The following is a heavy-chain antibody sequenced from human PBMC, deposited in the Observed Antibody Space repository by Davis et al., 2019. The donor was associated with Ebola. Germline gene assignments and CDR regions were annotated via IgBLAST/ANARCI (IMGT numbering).Heavy chain of an antibody. D-gene: IGHD6-13*01. CDR3: ARLVRQQQTNYGFDY. V-gene: IGHV5-51*01. CDR2: IYPGDSDT. Sequence: GESLKISCESSGYSFTTYWIAWVRQMPGKGLEWMGIIYPGDSDTRYSPSFQGQVTISADKSISTAYLQWSSLKASDTAMYYCARLVRQQQTNYGFDYWGRGTLVTVSS. CDR1: GYSFTTYW. J-gene: IGHJ4*02.